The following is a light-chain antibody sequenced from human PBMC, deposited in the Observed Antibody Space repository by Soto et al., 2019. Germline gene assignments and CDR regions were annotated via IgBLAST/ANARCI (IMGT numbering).Light chain of an antibody. CDR1: QTINRT. Sequence: IQMTQSPSSLSASIGDRVTFNCRASQTINRTLNWYQQKLGKAPKLLIYGASSLQGGVSSRFSGSGFGTDFTLTISSLQPEDSATYYCLQDYTYFWMFGQGTRVEIK. J-gene: IGKJ1*01. CDR2: GAS. V-gene: IGKV1-6*01. CDR3: LQDYTYFWM.